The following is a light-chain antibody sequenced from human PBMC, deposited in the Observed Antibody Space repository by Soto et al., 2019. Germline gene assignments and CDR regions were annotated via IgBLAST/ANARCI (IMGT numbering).Light chain of an antibody. Sequence: QSVLTQPPSVSGAPGQRVTISCTGSSSNIGAGYDVHWYQQLPGTAPKLLIYGDNNRPSGVPDRFSGSKSGTSASLAITGLQAEDEADYYCQSYDSSLGAWVFGGGTKVTVL. V-gene: IGLV1-40*01. CDR1: SSNIGAGYD. CDR3: QSYDSSLGAWV. J-gene: IGLJ3*02. CDR2: GDN.